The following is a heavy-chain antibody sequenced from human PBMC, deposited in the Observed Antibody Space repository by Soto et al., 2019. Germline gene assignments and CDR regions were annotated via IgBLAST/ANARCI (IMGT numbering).Heavy chain of an antibody. J-gene: IGHJ6*02. D-gene: IGHD2-2*02. CDR3: AKDQGGYMVSGMDV. V-gene: IGHV1-2*02. CDR1: GYAFTDYY. CDR2: INPNSGAT. Sequence: ASVKVSCKASGYAFTDYYIYWLRQAPGHGLEWMGWINPNSGATNYAHNFQGRVTMTGDTSIRAAYMELSRLSSDDTAVYYCAKDQGGYMVSGMDVWGQGTTVTVSS.